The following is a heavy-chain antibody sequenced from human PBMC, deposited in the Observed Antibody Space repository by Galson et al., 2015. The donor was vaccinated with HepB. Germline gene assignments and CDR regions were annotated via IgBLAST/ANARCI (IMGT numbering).Heavy chain of an antibody. CDR2: IIPILGVA. J-gene: IGHJ4*02. Sequence: SVKVSCKASGGTFSTYAISWVRQAPGQGLEWMGSIIPILGVATYAQKFQGRVRITADKSSSTLYMDLSSLRSEDKSTSTVYMEVSSLRSDDTAVYYCAREIGEASLGEDYFDYWGQGTLVTVSS. D-gene: IGHD3-10*01. V-gene: IGHV1-69*04. CDR1: GGTFSTYA. CDR3: YMEVSSLRSDDTAVYYCAREIGEASLGEDYFDY.